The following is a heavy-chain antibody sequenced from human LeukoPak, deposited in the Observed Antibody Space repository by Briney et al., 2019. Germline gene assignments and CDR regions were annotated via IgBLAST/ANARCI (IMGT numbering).Heavy chain of an antibody. Sequence: GGSLRLSCAASGFTFSSYSMNWVRQAPGKGLEWVSSISSSSSYIYYADSVKGRFTISRDNAKNSLYLQMNSLRAEDTAVYYCARLYDSSGYWVPFDYWGQGTLVTVSS. CDR3: ARLYDSSGYWVPFDY. CDR1: GFTFSSYS. CDR2: ISSSSSYI. D-gene: IGHD3-22*01. V-gene: IGHV3-21*01. J-gene: IGHJ4*02.